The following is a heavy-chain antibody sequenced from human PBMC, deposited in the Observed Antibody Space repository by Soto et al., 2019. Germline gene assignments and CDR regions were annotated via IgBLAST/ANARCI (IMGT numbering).Heavy chain of an antibody. J-gene: IGHJ4*02. CDR3: ASVKNWNDFDY. CDR1: GGSISSYY. Sequence: SETLSLTCTVSGGSISSYYWSWIRQPPGKGLEWIGYIYYSGSTKYNPSLESRVTISLDTSENQFSLKVFSVTAADTALYDCASVKNWNDFDYWGQGTLVTVSS. CDR2: IYYSGST. V-gene: IGHV4-59*01. D-gene: IGHD1-1*01.